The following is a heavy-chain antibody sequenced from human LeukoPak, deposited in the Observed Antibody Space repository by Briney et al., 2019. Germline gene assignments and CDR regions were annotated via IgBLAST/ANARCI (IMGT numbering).Heavy chain of an antibody. Sequence: PSETLSLTCSVSGDSISSGGYSWSWIRQPPGKGLEWIGYIYYSGSTYYNPSLKSRVTISVDTSKNQFSLKLSSVTAADTAVYYCARDGVTMVRGVISVWGQGTLVTVSS. V-gene: IGHV4-30-4*07. CDR2: IYYSGST. CDR1: GDSISSGGYS. CDR3: ARDGVTMVRGVISV. D-gene: IGHD3-10*01. J-gene: IGHJ4*02.